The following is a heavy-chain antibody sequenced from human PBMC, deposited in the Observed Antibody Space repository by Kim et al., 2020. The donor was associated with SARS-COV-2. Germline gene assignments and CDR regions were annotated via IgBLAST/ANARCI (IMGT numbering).Heavy chain of an antibody. CDR1: GYTFTSYY. V-gene: IGHV1-46*01. J-gene: IGHJ6*02. CDR3: AREGYSGGWNRVYYYGMDV. Sequence: ASVKVSCKASGYTFTSYYMHWVRQAPGQGLEWMGIINPSGGSTSYAQKFQGRVTMTRDTSTSTVYMELSSLRSEDTAVYYCAREGYSGGWNRVYYYGMDVWGQGTTVTVSS. D-gene: IGHD6-19*01. CDR2: INPSGGST.